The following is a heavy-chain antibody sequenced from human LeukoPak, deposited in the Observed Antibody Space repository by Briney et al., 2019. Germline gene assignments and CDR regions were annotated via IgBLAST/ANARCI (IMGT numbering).Heavy chain of an antibody. CDR1: GFTFSSYG. D-gene: IGHD6-13*01. Sequence: GGTLRLSCAASGFTFSSYGMSWVRQAPGKGLEWVSEISGSGGSTYYADSVKGRFTISRDNSKNTVFVQMNSLRAEDTAVYYCARDGIAAADSYYYYYYMDVWGKGTTVTISS. J-gene: IGHJ6*03. V-gene: IGHV3-23*01. CDR2: ISGSGGST. CDR3: ARDGIAAADSYYYYYYMDV.